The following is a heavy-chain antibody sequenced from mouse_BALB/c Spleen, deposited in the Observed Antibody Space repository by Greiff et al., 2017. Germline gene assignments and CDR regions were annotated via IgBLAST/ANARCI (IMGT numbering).Heavy chain of an antibody. CDR3: ARYYGYGLDY. D-gene: IGHD1-2*01. CDR2: IDPANGNT. CDR1: GFNIKDTY. J-gene: IGHJ2*01. V-gene: IGHV14-3*02. Sequence: DVKLQESGAELVKPGASVKLSCTASGFNIKDTYMHWVKQRPEQGLEWIGRIDPANGNTKYDPKFQGKATITADTSSNTAYLQLSSLTSEDTAVYYCARYYGYGLDYWGQGTTLTVSS.